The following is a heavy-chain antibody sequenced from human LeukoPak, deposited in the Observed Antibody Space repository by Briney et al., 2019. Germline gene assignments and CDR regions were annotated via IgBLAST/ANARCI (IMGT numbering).Heavy chain of an antibody. CDR2: ISYDRSNK. CDR3: AKPISGADYFDY. V-gene: IGHV3-30*18. J-gene: IGHJ4*02. D-gene: IGHD1-26*01. Sequence: GGSLRLSCAASGFTFSSYGMHWVRQAPGKGLEWVAVISYDRSNKYYADSVKGRFTISRDNSKNTLYLQMNSLRAEDTAVYYCAKPISGADYFDYWGQGTLVTVSS. CDR1: GFTFSSYG.